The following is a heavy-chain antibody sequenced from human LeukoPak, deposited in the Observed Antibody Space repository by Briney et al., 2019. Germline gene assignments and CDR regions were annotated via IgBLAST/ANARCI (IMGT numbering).Heavy chain of an antibody. V-gene: IGHV4-4*07. CDR3: ARGRRYCSGGSCPVYYYYYMDV. CDR1: GGSISSYY. J-gene: IGHJ6*03. Sequence: SETLSLTCTVSGGSISSYYWSWIRQPAGKGLEWIGRIYTSGSTNYNPSLKSRVTISVDTSKNQFSLKLSSVTAADTAVYYCARGRRYCSGGSCPVYYYYYMDVWGKGTTVTISS. D-gene: IGHD2-15*01. CDR2: IYTSGST.